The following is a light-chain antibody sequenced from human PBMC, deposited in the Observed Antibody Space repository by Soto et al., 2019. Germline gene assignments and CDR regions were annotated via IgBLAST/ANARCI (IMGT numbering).Light chain of an antibody. CDR2: YAS. Sequence: VLTQSPATLSLSPGERATLSCRASQTVSRYLAWYQQKPGQAPRLLIYYASNMATGIPARFSGSGSGTDYTLTISSLEPEDFAVYYCHQRSTWPLFTFGGGNKVEI. V-gene: IGKV3-11*01. CDR1: QTVSRY. J-gene: IGKJ4*01. CDR3: HQRSTWPLFT.